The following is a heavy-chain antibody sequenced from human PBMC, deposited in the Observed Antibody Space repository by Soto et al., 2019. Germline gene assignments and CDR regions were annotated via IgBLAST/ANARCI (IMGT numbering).Heavy chain of an antibody. CDR2: IIPIPGTA. J-gene: IGHJ6*02. V-gene: IGHV1-69*01. Sequence: QVQLVQSGAEVKKPGSSVKVSCKASGGTFSSYAISWVRQAPGQGLEWMGGIIPIPGTANYAQKFQGRVTITADESTSTAYMELSSLRSDDTAVYYCARSQGSSTSLAIYYYYYYGMDVWCQGTTVTVSS. CDR3: ARSQGSSTSLAIYYYYYYGMDV. D-gene: IGHD2-2*01. CDR1: GGTFSSYA.